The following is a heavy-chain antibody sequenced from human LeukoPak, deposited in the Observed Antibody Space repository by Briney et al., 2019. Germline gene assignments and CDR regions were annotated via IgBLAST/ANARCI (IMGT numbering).Heavy chain of an antibody. CDR3: ARQLGCCSSTSCYADKVDY. V-gene: IGHV4-39*01. J-gene: IGHJ4*02. D-gene: IGHD2-2*01. Sequence: SETLSLTCTVSGGSISSSSYYWGWIRQPPGKGLEWIGSIYYSGSTYYNPSLKSRVTISVDTSKNQFSLKLSSVTAADTAVYYCARQLGCCSSTSCYADKVDYWGQGTLVTVSS. CDR1: GGSISSSSYY. CDR2: IYYSGST.